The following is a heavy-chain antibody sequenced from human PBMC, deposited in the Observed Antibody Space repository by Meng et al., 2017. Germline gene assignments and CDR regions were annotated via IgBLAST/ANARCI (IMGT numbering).Heavy chain of an antibody. CDR2: ISWNSGSI. V-gene: IGHV3-9*01. J-gene: IGHJ4*02. CDR3: AKDRGAVAGWKY. CDR1: GFTFDDYA. D-gene: IGHD6-19*01. Sequence: SLKISCAASGFTFDDYAMHWVRQAPGKGLEWVSGISWNSGSIGYADSVKGRFTISRDNSKNTLYLQMNSLRAEDTAVYYCAKDRGAVAGWKYWGQGTLVTVSS.